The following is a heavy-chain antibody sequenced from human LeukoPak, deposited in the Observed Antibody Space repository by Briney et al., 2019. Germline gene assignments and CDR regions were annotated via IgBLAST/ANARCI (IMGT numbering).Heavy chain of an antibody. D-gene: IGHD4-17*01. CDR3: ARGLTTRGIDY. V-gene: IGHV3-11*01. J-gene: IGHJ4*02. Sequence: GGSLRLSCAASGFTFSDYYVSWIRQAPGKGLEWVSYISSSGSSIYYADSVKGRFTISRDNAKNSLYLQMNSLKAEDTAFYYCARGLTTRGIDYWGQGTLVTVSS. CDR1: GFTFSDYY. CDR2: ISSSGSSI.